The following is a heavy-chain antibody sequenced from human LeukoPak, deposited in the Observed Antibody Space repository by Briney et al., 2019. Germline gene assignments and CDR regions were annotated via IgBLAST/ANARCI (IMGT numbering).Heavy chain of an antibody. CDR2: IYHSGST. CDR3: ARTDTAMVSYYFDY. Sequence: SETLSLTCAVSGGSISSNNWWGWVRQPPGKGLEWIGYIYHSGSTYYNPSLKSRVTISVDRSKNQFSLKLSSVTAADTAVYYCARTDTAMVSYYFDYWGQGTLVTVSS. V-gene: IGHV4-4*02. CDR1: GGSISSNNW. J-gene: IGHJ4*02. D-gene: IGHD5-18*01.